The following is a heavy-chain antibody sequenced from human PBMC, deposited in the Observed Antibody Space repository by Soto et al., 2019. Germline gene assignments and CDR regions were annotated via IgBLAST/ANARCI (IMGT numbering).Heavy chain of an antibody. CDR1: GGTFSSYG. CDR2: IIPVLGTI. Sequence: SVKVSCKASGGTFSSYGFTWVRQAPGQGLEWMGGIIPVLGTINYAQKFQGRVTITADQSTSTVYMDLNSLRAEDTAVYYCAKGGEAAARRYYFDYWGQGTLVTVSS. D-gene: IGHD6-13*01. J-gene: IGHJ4*02. V-gene: IGHV1-69*10. CDR3: AKGGEAAARRYYFDY.